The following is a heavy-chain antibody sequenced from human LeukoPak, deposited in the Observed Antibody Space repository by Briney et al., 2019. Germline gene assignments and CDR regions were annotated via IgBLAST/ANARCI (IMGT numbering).Heavy chain of an antibody. CDR2: INPSGST. V-gene: IGHV4-61*02. CDR3: ARDDFDNSGYRPFYF. CDR1: GDSIRRGNYY. J-gene: IGHJ4*02. Sequence: SETLSLTCSVSGDSIRRGNYYWSWIRQSAGKGLEWIGRINPSGSTNYNPSLKSRVIMSLDTSKNQFFLRLTSVTAADTAVYYCARDDFDNSGYRPFYFWGQGSLVTVSS. D-gene: IGHD3-22*01.